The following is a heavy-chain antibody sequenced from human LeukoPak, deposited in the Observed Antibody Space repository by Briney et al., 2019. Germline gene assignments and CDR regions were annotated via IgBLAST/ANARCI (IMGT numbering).Heavy chain of an antibody. CDR1: GGSISSGSYY. CDR2: IYTSGST. J-gene: IGHJ4*02. CDR3: AREDSGYDFLDY. V-gene: IGHV4-61*02. Sequence: PSETLSLTCTVSGGSISSGSYYWSWIRQPAGKGLEWIGRIYTSGSTNYNPSLESRVTISVDTSKNQFSLKLSSVTAADTAVYYCAREDSGYDFLDYWGQGTLVTVSS. D-gene: IGHD5-12*01.